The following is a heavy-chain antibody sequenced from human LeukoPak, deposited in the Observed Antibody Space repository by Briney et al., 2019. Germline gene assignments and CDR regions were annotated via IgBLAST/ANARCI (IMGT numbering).Heavy chain of an antibody. Sequence: PSETLSLTCTVPGGSISSYYWSWIRQPPGKGLEWIGYIYYSGSTNYNPSLKSRVTISVDTSKNQFSLKLSSVTAADTAVYYCARACNFPYCGGDCYCPRAHDNGNYYYYMDVWGKGTTVTVSS. D-gene: IGHD2-21*01. CDR3: ARACNFPYCGGDCYCPRAHDNGNYYYYMDV. CDR2: IYYSGST. V-gene: IGHV4-59*01. CDR1: GGSISSYY. J-gene: IGHJ6*03.